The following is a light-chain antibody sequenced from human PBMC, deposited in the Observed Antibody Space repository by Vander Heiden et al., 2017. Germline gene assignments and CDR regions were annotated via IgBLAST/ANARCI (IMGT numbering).Light chain of an antibody. CDR2: NNN. J-gene: IGLJ1*01. CDR3: AAWDDSLNVQYV. V-gene: IGLV1-44*01. CDR1: RSNIGSDT. Sequence: QSVLTQPPSASGTPGQRVTISCSGSRSNIGSDTVNWYQQLPGAAPKLLIYNNNRRPSGVPDRFSGSKSGTSASLAISGLQSEDEADYYCAAWDDSLNVQYVFGTGTKVTVL.